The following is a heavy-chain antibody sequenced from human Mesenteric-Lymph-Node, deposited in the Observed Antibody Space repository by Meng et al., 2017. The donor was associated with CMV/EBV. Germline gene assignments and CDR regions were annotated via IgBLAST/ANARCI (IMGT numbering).Heavy chain of an antibody. CDR1: GGYISSTKW. V-gene: IGHV4-4*02. CDR3: ARVDYDFWSGAFDP. CDR2: IYHTGST. J-gene: IGHJ5*02. D-gene: IGHD3-3*01. Sequence: SGGYISSTKWWSWVRQPPGKGLEWIGEIYHTGSTNYNPSVRSRVTISLDKSNNQFSLKLTSVTAADTAIYYCARVDYDFWSGAFDPWGQGTLVTVSS.